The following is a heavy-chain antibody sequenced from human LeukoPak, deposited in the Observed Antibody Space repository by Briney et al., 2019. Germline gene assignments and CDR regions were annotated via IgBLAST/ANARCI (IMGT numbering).Heavy chain of an antibody. V-gene: IGHV3-33*07. D-gene: IGHD6-13*01. CDR3: ARERTGYSSSLNWFDP. CDR2: IWYDGSNK. Sequence: GGSLRLSCAASGFTVSRNYMTWVRQAPGKGLEWVAVIWYDGSNKYYADSVKGRFTISRDNSKNTLYLQMNSLRAEDTAVYYCARERTGYSSSLNWFDPWGQGTLVTVSS. J-gene: IGHJ5*02. CDR1: GFTVSRNY.